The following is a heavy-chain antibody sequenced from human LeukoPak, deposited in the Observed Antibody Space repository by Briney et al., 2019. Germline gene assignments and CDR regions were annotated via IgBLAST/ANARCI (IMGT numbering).Heavy chain of an antibody. CDR3: ARAGVEMAFVGWFDP. V-gene: IGHV1-46*01. D-gene: IGHD5-24*01. CDR2: INPSGGST. Sequence: ASVKVSCKASGYTFTSYYMHWVRQAPGQGLEWMGIINPSGGSTSYAQKFQGRVTMTRDTSTSTVYMELSSLRSEDTAVYYCARAGVEMAFVGWFDPWGQGTLVTVSS. J-gene: IGHJ5*02. CDR1: GYTFTSYY.